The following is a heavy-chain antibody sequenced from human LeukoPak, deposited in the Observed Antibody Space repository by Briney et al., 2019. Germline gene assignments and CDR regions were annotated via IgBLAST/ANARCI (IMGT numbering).Heavy chain of an antibody. CDR1: GYTFTSYG. Sequence: ASVKVSCKASGYTFTSYGINWVRQAPGQGLEWMGWISAYNGNTNYAQKLQGRVTMTTDTSTSTAYMELRSLRSDDTAVYYCARVSAVAVSFDYWGRGTLVTVSS. CDR3: ARVSAVAVSFDY. V-gene: IGHV1-18*01. D-gene: IGHD6-19*01. CDR2: ISAYNGNT. J-gene: IGHJ4*02.